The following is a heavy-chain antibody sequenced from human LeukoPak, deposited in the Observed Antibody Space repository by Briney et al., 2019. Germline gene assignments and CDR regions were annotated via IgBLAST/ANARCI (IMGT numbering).Heavy chain of an antibody. D-gene: IGHD3-22*01. J-gene: IGHJ4*02. Sequence: GGSLRLSCAASGFTFSRHWMTWVRQAPGKGLEWVANIKHDGSEKNYVDSVKGRFTISRDNAKNSLYLQMNSLRAEDTAVYYCATPLDYFDMSDSHQGGDWGQGTLVTVSS. CDR3: ATPLDYFDMSDSHQGGD. V-gene: IGHV3-7*03. CDR2: IKHDGSEK. CDR1: GFTFSRHW.